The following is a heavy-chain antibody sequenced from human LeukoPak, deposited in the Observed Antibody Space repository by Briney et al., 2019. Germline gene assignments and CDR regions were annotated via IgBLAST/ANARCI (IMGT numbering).Heavy chain of an antibody. V-gene: IGHV3-53*01. Sequence: GGSLRLSCAASGFTFSSYEMNWVRQAPGKGLEWVSVIYSGGSTYYADSVKGRFIISRDNSKNTLYLQMNSLRAEDTAVYYCAITVGKYSSGWYEIDYWGQGTLVTVSS. CDR1: GFTFSSYE. CDR3: AITVGKYSSGWYEIDY. D-gene: IGHD6-19*01. CDR2: IYSGGST. J-gene: IGHJ4*02.